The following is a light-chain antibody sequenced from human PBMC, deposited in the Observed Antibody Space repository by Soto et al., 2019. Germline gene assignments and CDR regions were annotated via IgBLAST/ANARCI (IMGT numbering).Light chain of an antibody. CDR1: DSNIGSNS. CDR2: YNN. CDR3: AAWDDSLRACV. V-gene: IGLV1-47*02. J-gene: IGLJ1*01. Sequence: SVLTQEPSASGAAGQGVTISCSGSDSNIGSNSVYWYQHLPKTAPKLLIYYNNQRPSGVPDRFSGSRSGTSASLAISGIRSEDEADYYCAAWDDSLRACVFGTGTKVTVL.